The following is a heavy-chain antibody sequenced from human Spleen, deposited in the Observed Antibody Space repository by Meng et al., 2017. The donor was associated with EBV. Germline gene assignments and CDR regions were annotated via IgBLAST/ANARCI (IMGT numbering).Heavy chain of an antibody. CDR2: VYNTGRGT. V-gene: IGHV4-61*01. CDR1: GDSVSSSYYY. CDR3: AGTYSSGWDYYFHY. J-gene: IGHJ4*02. D-gene: IGHD6-19*01. Sequence: AQLSEAGPGLVKPSETLSLTCTVSGDSVSSSYYYWSWIRQPPGRRLEWIGYVYNTGRGTNYNPSLNGRVTISVDTSKNQFSLKLISVTAADAAVYYCAGTYSSGWDYYFHYWGQGTLVTVSS.